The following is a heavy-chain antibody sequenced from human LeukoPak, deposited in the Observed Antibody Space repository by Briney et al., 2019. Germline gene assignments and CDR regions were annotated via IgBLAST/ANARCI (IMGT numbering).Heavy chain of an antibody. CDR3: TTDLTCSSSSCYKDY. J-gene: IGHJ4*02. Sequence: GGSLRLSCAASGFTFSNAWMSWVRQAPGKGLELVGRIKSKTDGGTTDYAAPVEGRFTISRDDSNNTLYLQMNSLKTEDTAVNYCTTDLTCSSSSCYKDYWGQGTLVTVSS. V-gene: IGHV3-15*01. CDR2: IKSKTDGGTT. CDR1: GFTFSNAW. D-gene: IGHD2-2*02.